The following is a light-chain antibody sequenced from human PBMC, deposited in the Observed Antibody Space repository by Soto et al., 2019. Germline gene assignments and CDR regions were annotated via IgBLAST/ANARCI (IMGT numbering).Light chain of an antibody. V-gene: IGKV1-9*01. Sequence: DIQLTQSPSFLSASVGDRVTITCRASQGISSYLAWYQQKPGKAPKLLIYAASTLQSGVPSRFSGSGSGTEFTLTISSLQSEDFAVYYCQQYNNRPPWTFGQGTKGDIK. CDR2: AAS. J-gene: IGKJ1*01. CDR1: QGISSY. CDR3: QQYNNRPPWT.